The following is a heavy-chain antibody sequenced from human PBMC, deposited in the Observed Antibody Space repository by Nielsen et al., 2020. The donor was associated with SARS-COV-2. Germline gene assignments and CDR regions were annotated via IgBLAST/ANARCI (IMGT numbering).Heavy chain of an antibody. Sequence: SVKVSCKASGGTFSSYAISWVRQAPGQGLEWMGGIIPIFGTANYAQKFQGRVTITADKSTSTAYMELSSLRSEDTAVYYCARADRSSRYYYYGMDVWGQGTTVTVSS. J-gene: IGHJ6*02. V-gene: IGHV1-69*06. CDR3: ARADRSSRYYYYGMDV. D-gene: IGHD5/OR15-5a*01. CDR2: IIPIFGTA. CDR1: GGTFSSYA.